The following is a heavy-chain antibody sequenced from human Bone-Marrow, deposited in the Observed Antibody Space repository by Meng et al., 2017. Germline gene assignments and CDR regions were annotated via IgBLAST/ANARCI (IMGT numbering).Heavy chain of an antibody. J-gene: IGHJ3*02. D-gene: IGHD3-10*01. CDR2: IYYSGST. CDR3: PTGSYYKGADAFDI. Sequence: SETLSPTCTVSGGSISSYYWSWIRQPPGKGLEWIGYIYYSGSTNYNPSLKSRVTISVDTSKNQFSLKLSSVTAADTAVYYCPTGSYYKGADAFDIWGQGTMVTVSS. V-gene: IGHV4-59*12. CDR1: GGSISSYY.